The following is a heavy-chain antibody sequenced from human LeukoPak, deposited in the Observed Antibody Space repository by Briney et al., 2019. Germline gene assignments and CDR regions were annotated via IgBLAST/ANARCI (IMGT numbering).Heavy chain of an antibody. J-gene: IGHJ4*02. CDR1: GDSISSNSYY. CDR2: IYYSGST. V-gene: IGHV4-39*01. Sequence: SETLSLTCTVSGDSISSNSYYWGWIRQPPGKGLEWIGSIYYSGSTYYNPSLKSRVTISVDTSKNQFFLKLTSVTAADTAVYYCARLASVPDLDYWGQGTLVAVSS. D-gene: IGHD1-14*01. CDR3: ARLASVPDLDY.